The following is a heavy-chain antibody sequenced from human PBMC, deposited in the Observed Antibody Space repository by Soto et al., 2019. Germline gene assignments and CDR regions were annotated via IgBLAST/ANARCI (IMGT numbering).Heavy chain of an antibody. V-gene: IGHV1-2*02. CDR3: ARAAGMLEVPQAFDI. CDR2: INPNSGGT. J-gene: IGHJ3*02. CDR1: GYTFTGYY. D-gene: IGHD2-8*01. Sequence: QVQLVQSGAEVKKPGASVKVSCKASGYTFTGYYMHWVRQAPGQGLEWMGWINPNSGGTNYAQKFQGRVTMTRDTSISTAYMELSRLRSDDTAVYYCARAAGMLEVPQAFDIWGQGTMVTVSS.